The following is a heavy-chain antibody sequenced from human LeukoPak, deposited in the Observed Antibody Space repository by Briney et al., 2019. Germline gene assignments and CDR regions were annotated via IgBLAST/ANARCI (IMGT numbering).Heavy chain of an antibody. V-gene: IGHV4-34*01. CDR3: ARRPKYYFDY. CDR1: GGSFSGYY. J-gene: IGHJ4*02. CDR2: INHSGST. Sequence: SETLSLTCAVYGGSFSGYYWSWIRQPPGKGLEWIGEINHSGSTNYNPSLKSRVTISVYTSKNQFSLKLSSVTAADTAVYYCARRPKYYFDYWGQGTLVTVSS.